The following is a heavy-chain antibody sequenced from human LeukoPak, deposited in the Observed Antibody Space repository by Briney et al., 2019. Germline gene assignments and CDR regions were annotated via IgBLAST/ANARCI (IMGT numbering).Heavy chain of an antibody. Sequence: SETLSLTCAVYGGSFSGYYWSWIRQPPGKGLEWIGEINHSGSTNYNPSLKSRVTISVDTSKNQFSLKLSSVTAADTAVYYCARGTSHSSRMDVWGQGTTVTVS. D-gene: IGHD2-15*01. V-gene: IGHV4-34*01. CDR1: GGSFSGYY. CDR2: INHSGST. J-gene: IGHJ6*02. CDR3: ARGTSHSSRMDV.